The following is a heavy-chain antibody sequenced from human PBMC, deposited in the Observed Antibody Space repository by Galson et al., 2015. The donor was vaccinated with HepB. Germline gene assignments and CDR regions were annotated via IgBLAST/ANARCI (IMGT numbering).Heavy chain of an antibody. J-gene: IGHJ5*02. D-gene: IGHD5-12*01. CDR1: GGTISSYY. CDR2: IYYSGST. CDR3: ARVAHSGYDWYSFDP. Sequence: SETLSLTCTVSGGTISSYYWSWIRQPQGKGLEWIGYIYYSGSTNYNPPLKSRVTISVDTPKNHYTLKLSSVTASGTAENYCARVAHSGYDWYSFDPWGQGTLVTVSS. V-gene: IGHV4-59*01.